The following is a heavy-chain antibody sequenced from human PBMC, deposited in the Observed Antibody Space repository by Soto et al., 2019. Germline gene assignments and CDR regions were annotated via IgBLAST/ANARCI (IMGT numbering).Heavy chain of an antibody. Sequence: SETLSLTCTGSGDSISSYYCSWFRQPPWKELEWIGYIYYSGITNYNPSLKSRATISVDRSKNQFSLRLTSVTAADTAVYYCTRSIYYERVDVWGQRTTVTVSS. V-gene: IGHV4-59*01. CDR3: TRSIYYERVDV. D-gene: IGHD3-16*01. CDR2: IYYSGIT. J-gene: IGHJ6*02. CDR1: GDSISSYY.